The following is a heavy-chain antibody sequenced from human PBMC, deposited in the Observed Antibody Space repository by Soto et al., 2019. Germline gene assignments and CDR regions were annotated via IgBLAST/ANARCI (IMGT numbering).Heavy chain of an antibody. J-gene: IGHJ4*02. CDR2: ISTGNGNT. CDR1: GYTFTDYA. V-gene: IGHV1-3*04. D-gene: IGHD2-21*01. Sequence: ASVKVSCKASGYTFTDYAMHWVRQAPGQRLEWMGWISTGNGNTKYSQKFQGRVTITRDTSATTAYMELSSLRSEDTAVYYCAKGSQMWTPDYCGQGPLVTVYS. CDR3: AKGSQMWTPDY.